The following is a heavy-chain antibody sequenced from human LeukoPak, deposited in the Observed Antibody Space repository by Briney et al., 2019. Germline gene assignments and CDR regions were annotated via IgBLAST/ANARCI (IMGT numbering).Heavy chain of an antibody. J-gene: IGHJ4*02. CDR3: ARRGSGWYRVLYYFDY. V-gene: IGHV4-34*01. CDR2: INHSGST. D-gene: IGHD6-19*01. Sequence: KPSETLSLTCAVYGGSFSGYYWSWIRQPPGKGLEWIGEINHSGSTNYNPSLKSRVTISVDTSKNQFSLKLSSVTAADTAVYYCARRGSGWYRVLYYFDYWGQGTLVTVSS. CDR1: GGSFSGYY.